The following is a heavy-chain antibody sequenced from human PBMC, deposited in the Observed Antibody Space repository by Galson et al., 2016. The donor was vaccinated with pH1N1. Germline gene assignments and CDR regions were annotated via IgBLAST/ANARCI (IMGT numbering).Heavy chain of an antibody. V-gene: IGHV1-46*03. CDR2: INPSGGRT. D-gene: IGHD2-21*01. J-gene: IGHJ5*02. CDR3: ARALNLVDAQNRPYNWFDP. Sequence: SVKVSCKASGYTFTSYYMHWVRQAPGQGLEWMGIINPSGGRTSYAQKFQGRVTMTRDKSTSTVYMELSSQRSEDTAVYYCARALNLVDAQNRPYNWFDPWGQGTLVTVSS. CDR1: GYTFTSYY.